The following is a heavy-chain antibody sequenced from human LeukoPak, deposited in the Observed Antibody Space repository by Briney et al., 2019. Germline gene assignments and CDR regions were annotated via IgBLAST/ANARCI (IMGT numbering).Heavy chain of an antibody. J-gene: IGHJ4*02. D-gene: IGHD3-10*01. CDR1: GFTFSDYW. Sequence: GGSLRLSCEASGFTFSDYWMSWVRQAPGKGLEWVANIKQDGSEKYYLDSVKGRFTISRDNAKNSLYLQMNGLRAEDTAVYYCARDRDYGSGRSYRLFDYWGQGSLVTVSS. CDR2: IKQDGSEK. V-gene: IGHV3-7*01. CDR3: ARDRDYGSGRSYRLFDY.